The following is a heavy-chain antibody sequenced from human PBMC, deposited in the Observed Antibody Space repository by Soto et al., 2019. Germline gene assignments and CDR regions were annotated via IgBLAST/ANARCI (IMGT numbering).Heavy chain of an antibody. J-gene: IGHJ5*02. D-gene: IGHD2-2*01. Sequence: QFQLVQSGGEVKRPGASVKVSCKTSGYTFSNYGITWVRQAPGQPLEWLGWISLYSYGTNYAQKFQGRVSMTTDTSTTTADMELRRLRSDDTAVYYSAIVVPGAEAWVGPWGKGTLVTVSS. CDR3: AIVVPGAEAWVGP. V-gene: IGHV1-18*01. CDR1: GYTFSNYG. CDR2: ISLYSYGT.